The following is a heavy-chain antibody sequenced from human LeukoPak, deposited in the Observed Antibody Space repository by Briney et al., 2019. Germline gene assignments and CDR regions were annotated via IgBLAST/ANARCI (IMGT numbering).Heavy chain of an antibody. CDR3: AREYRSSWYLNWFDP. CDR1: GFTFDDYG. Sequence: GSLRLSCAASGFTFDDYGMGWIRQSPGKGLEWIGSIYNSGSTYYNPSLKSRVTISIDTSKNQFSLKLSSVTAADTAVYYCAREYRSSWYLNWFDPWGQGTLVTVSS. D-gene: IGHD6-13*01. CDR2: IYNSGST. J-gene: IGHJ5*02. V-gene: IGHV4-38-2*02.